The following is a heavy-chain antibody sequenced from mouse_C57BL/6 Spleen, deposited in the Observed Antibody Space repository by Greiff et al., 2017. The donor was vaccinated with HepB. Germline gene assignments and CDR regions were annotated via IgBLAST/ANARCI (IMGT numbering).Heavy chain of an antibody. V-gene: IGHV1-15*01. Sequence: VQLQESGAELVRPGASVTLSCKASGYTFTDYEMHWVKQTPVHGLEWIGAIDPDTGGTAYNQKFKGKAILTADKSSSTAYMELRSLTSEDSAVYYCTRSRYYSCCWFAYWGQGTPVTVSA. CDR3: TRSRYYSCCWFAY. CDR1: GYTFTDYE. CDR2: IDPDTGGT. J-gene: IGHJ3*01. D-gene: IGHD2-12*01.